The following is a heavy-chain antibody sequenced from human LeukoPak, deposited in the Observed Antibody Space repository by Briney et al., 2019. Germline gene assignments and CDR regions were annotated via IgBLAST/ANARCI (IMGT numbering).Heavy chain of an antibody. J-gene: IGHJ4*02. CDR1: GGTFSSYA. D-gene: IGHD3-10*01. V-gene: IGHV1-69*13. CDR3: ARTPPGRPPYYFDY. Sequence: SVKVSCKASGGTFSSYAISWVRQAPGQGLEWMGGIIPIFGAANYAQKFQGRVTITADESTSTAYMELSSLRSEDTAVYYCARTPPGRPPYYFDYWGQGTLVTVSS. CDR2: IIPIFGAA.